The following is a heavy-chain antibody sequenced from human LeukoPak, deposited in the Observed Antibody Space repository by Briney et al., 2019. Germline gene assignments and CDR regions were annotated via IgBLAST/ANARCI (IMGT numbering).Heavy chain of an antibody. CDR3: AKDGASSGWYYGMDV. Sequence: GASLRLSCAASGFTFSSHAMSWVRQAPGKGLEWVSAISGSGGSTYYADSVKGRCTISRDNSKNTLYLQMNSLRAEDTAVYYCAKDGASSGWYYGMDVWGQGTTVTVSS. CDR2: ISGSGGST. V-gene: IGHV3-23*01. D-gene: IGHD6-19*01. CDR1: GFTFSSHA. J-gene: IGHJ6*02.